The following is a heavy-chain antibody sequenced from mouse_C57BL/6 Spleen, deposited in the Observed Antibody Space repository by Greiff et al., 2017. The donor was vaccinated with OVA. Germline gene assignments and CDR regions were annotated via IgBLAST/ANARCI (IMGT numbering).Heavy chain of an antibody. D-gene: IGHD1-1*01. J-gene: IGHJ3*01. V-gene: IGHV6-6*01. Sequence: EVKLMESGGGLVQPGGSMKLSCAASGFTFSDAWMDWVRQSPEKGLEWVAEIRNKANNHATYYAESVKGRFTISRDDSKSSVYLQMNSLRAEDTGIYYCTRGITTVVATPFAYWGQGTLVTVSA. CDR2: IRNKANNHAT. CDR1: GFTFSDAW. CDR3: TRGITTVVATPFAY.